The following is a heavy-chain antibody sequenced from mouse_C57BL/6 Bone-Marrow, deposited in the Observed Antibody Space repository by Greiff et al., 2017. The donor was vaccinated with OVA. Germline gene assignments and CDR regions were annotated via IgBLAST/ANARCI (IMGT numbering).Heavy chain of an antibody. V-gene: IGHV5-15*04. Sequence: EVKVEESGGGLVQPGGSLKLSCAASGFTFSDYGMAWVRQAPRKGPEWVAFISNLAYSIYYADTVTGRFTISRENAKNTLYLEMSSLRSEDTAMYYCARLTGTNFDYWGQGTTLTVSS. D-gene: IGHD4-1*01. CDR3: ARLTGTNFDY. CDR1: GFTFSDYG. J-gene: IGHJ2*01. CDR2: ISNLAYSI.